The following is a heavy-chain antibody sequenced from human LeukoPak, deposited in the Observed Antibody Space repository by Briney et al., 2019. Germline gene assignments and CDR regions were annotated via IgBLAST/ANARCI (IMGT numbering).Heavy chain of an antibody. CDR2: IKQDGSEK. J-gene: IGHJ4*02. CDR3: ARSADSSGYYEFDY. Sequence: PGGSLRLSCEASGFTFSTNAMSWVRQAPGKGLEWVANIKQDGSEKYYVDSVKGRFTISRDNAKNSLYLQMNSLRAEDTAVYYCARSADSSGYYEFDYWGQGTLVTVSS. D-gene: IGHD3-22*01. CDR1: GFTFSTNA. V-gene: IGHV3-7*01.